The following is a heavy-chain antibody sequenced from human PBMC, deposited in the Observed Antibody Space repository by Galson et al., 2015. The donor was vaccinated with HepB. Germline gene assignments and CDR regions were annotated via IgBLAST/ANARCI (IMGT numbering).Heavy chain of an antibody. CDR3: ATGFRYSSGWYPIDY. V-gene: IGHV1-24*01. J-gene: IGHJ4*02. Sequence: SVKVSCKVSGYTLTELSMHWVRQALGKGLEWMGGFDPEDGETIYAQKFQGRVTMTEDTSTDTAYMELSSLRSEDTAVYYCATGFRYSSGWYPIDYWGQGTLVTVSS. D-gene: IGHD6-19*01. CDR2: FDPEDGET. CDR1: GYTLTELS.